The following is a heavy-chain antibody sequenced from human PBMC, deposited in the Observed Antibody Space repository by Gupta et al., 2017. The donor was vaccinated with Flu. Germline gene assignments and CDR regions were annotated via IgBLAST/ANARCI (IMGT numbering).Heavy chain of an antibody. D-gene: IGHD4-17*01. V-gene: IGHV3-48*01. J-gene: IGHJ6*02. CDR2: ISSSSSTI. Sequence: QAPGKGLEWFSYISSSSSTIYYADSVKGRFTISRDNAKNSLYLQMNSLRAEDTAVYYCARLRWGGYYYYGMDVWGQGTTVTVS. CDR3: ARLRWGGYYYYGMDV.